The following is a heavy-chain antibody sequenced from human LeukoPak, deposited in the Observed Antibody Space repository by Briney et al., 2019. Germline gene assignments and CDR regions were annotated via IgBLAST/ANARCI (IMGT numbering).Heavy chain of an antibody. CDR1: GFTFNNYA. D-gene: IGHD4-17*01. CDR2: ISGGGGTT. CDR3: ARDYADYVGYFFFDY. Sequence: GGSLRLSCAASGFTFNNYAMNWVRQAPGKGLEWVSSISGGGGTTYYADSAKGRFTISMDNSQNTLYLQMNSLRAEDTAVYYCARDYADYVGYFFFDYWGQGTLVTVSS. J-gene: IGHJ4*02. V-gene: IGHV3-23*01.